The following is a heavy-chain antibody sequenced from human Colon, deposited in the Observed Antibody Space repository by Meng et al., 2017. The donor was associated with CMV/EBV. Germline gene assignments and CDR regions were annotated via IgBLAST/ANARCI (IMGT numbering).Heavy chain of an antibody. CDR3: AKQITSGWYFFDS. CDR1: GFTFDDYT. V-gene: IGHV3-43*01. Sequence: GESLKISCAASGFTFDDYTMHWVRQAPGKGLEWVSLISWDGGSTYYADSVKGRFTISRDNSKNMVFLQMNSLRVEDTAIYYCAKQITSGWYFFDSWGQGTLVTVSS. J-gene: IGHJ4*02. CDR2: ISWDGGST. D-gene: IGHD6-19*01.